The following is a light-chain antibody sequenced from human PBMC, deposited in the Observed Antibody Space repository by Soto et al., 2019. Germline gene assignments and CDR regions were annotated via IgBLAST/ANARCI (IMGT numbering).Light chain of an antibody. CDR3: QQYYHTSYT. Sequence: DIVMTQSPDSLAVSLGERATIYCKSSQSVLYSSKNKNYLAWYQQKPGQPPKLLIFWASTRESGVPDRFSGRGSGTDFTLPISSWQAETVAVYYCQQYYHTSYTFGQLTKLEI. V-gene: IGKV4-1*01. J-gene: IGKJ2*01. CDR2: WAS. CDR1: QSVLYSSKNKNY.